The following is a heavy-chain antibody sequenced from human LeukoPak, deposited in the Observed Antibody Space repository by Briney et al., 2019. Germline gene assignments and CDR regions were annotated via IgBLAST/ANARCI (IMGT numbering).Heavy chain of an antibody. J-gene: IGHJ4*02. Sequence: SETLSLTCTVSGGSISSYYWSWIRQPPGKGLEWIGYIYYSGSTNYNPSLKSRVTISVYTSKNQFSLKLSSVTAADTAVYYCAREAYAEGGFDYWGQGTLVTVSS. CDR1: GGSISSYY. CDR2: IYYSGST. CDR3: AREAYAEGGFDY. V-gene: IGHV4-59*01. D-gene: IGHD3-16*01.